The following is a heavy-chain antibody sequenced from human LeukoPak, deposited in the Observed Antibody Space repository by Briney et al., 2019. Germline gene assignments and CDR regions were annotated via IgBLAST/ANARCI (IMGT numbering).Heavy chain of an antibody. J-gene: IGHJ4*02. Sequence: GGSLRLSCAASGITFSNFWMSWVRQAPGKGLEWVANIKPDGREKYYKDSLKGRFTISNDNAKNSVYLQMSSLRVEDTAVYYCTTMASNVFDYWGQGALVTVSS. CDR1: GITFSNFW. CDR3: TTMASNVFDY. V-gene: IGHV3-7*03. D-gene: IGHD5-24*01. CDR2: IKPDGREK.